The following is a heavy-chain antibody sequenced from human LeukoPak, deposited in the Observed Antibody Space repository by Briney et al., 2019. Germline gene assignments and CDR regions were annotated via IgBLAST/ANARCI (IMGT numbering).Heavy chain of an antibody. V-gene: IGHV4-4*02. CDR1: GGSISSSNW. CDR2: IYHSGST. Sequence: SETLSLTCAVSGGSISSSNWWSWVRQPPGKGLEWIGEIYHSGSTNYNPSLKSRVTISVDKSKSQFSLKLSSVTAADTAVYYCARDDCSGGSCYPKLDYWGQGTLVTVSS. CDR3: ARDDCSGGSCYPKLDY. J-gene: IGHJ4*02. D-gene: IGHD2-15*01.